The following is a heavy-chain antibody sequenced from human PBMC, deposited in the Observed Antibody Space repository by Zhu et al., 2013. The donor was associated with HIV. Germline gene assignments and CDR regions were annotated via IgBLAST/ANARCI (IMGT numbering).Heavy chain of an antibody. CDR1: RYTFTAYY. CDR3: TRAPXLHKDFGRRNWFDP. Sequence: QVQLVQSGSEVKKPGASVKVSCKASRYTFTAYYMHWVRRAPGQGLEWMGWMNPKSGHTDFARKFQGRVTLTMEIGLSTAYMELYNLGYEDTAVYYCTRAPXLHKDFGRRNWFDPWGQGTLVTVSS. V-gene: IGHV1-8*02. J-gene: IGHJ5*02. D-gene: IGHD4-4*01. CDR2: MNPKSGHT.